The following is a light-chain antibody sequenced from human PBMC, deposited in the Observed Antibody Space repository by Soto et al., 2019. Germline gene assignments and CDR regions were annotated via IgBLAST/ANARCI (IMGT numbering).Light chain of an antibody. CDR1: SSNIGSNY. CDR3: AAWDDSLNGQL. J-gene: IGLJ2*01. V-gene: IGLV1-44*01. CDR2: SNN. Sequence: QSVLTQPPSASGTPGQRVTISCSGSSSNIGSNYVYWYQQLPGTAPKLLIYSNNQRPSGVPDRFSGSKSDTSASLAISGLQSEDEADYYCAAWDDSLNGQLIGGGTKLTVL.